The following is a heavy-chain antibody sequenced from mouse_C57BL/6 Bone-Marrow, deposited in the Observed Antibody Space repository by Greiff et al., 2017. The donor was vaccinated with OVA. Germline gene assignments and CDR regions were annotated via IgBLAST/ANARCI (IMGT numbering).Heavy chain of an antibody. CDR3: ARRGYAWFAY. J-gene: IGHJ3*01. V-gene: IGHV1-22*01. CDR2: INPNNGGT. Sequence: DVKLQESGPELVKPGASVKMSCKASGYTFTDYNMHWVKQSHGKSLEWIGYINPNNGGTSYNQKFKGKATLTVNKSSSTAYMELRSLTSEDSAVYYCARRGYAWFAYWGQGTLVTVSA. D-gene: IGHD2-2*01. CDR1: GYTFTDYN.